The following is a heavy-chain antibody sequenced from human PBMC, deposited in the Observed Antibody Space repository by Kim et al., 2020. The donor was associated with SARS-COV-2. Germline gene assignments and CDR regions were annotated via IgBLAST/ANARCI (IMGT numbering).Heavy chain of an antibody. Sequence: GGSLRLSCAASGFTFSSYGMHWVRQAPGKGLEWVAVISYYGTNKYYADSVKGRFTVSRDNSKNTLYLQMNSLRAEDTAVYYCAKDLQVVPAADGDGYYCYGMAVWGQGTTVPVSS. J-gene: IGHJ6*02. CDR2: ISYYGTNK. CDR1: GFTFSSYG. CDR3: AKDLQVVPAADGDGYYCYGMAV. V-gene: IGHV3-30*18. D-gene: IGHD2-2*01.